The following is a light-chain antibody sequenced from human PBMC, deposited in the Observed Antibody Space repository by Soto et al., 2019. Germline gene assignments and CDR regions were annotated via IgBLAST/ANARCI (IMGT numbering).Light chain of an antibody. CDR1: SSDVGGYNY. CDR2: EVS. Sequence: QSALTQPASVSWSPGQSITISCTGTSSDVGGYNYVSWYQQHPGKATKLMIYEVSNRPSGVSNRFSGSKSGNTASLTISGLQAEDEADYYCSSYTSSSTLVFGTGTKLTVL. V-gene: IGLV2-14*01. J-gene: IGLJ1*01. CDR3: SSYTSSSTLV.